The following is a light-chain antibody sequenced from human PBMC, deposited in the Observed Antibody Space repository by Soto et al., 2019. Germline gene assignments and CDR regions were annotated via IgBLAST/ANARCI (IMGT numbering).Light chain of an antibody. CDR3: QKYNNWPWT. V-gene: IGKV3-15*01. CDR2: GAS. Sequence: EIVMTQSPATLSVSPGERATLSCRASQSVSSNLAWYQQKPGQAPRLLIYGASTRATGITARFSGSGSGTEFTRTISSLQSEDFAVYYCQKYNNWPWTFGQGNKVESK. CDR1: QSVSSN. J-gene: IGKJ1*01.